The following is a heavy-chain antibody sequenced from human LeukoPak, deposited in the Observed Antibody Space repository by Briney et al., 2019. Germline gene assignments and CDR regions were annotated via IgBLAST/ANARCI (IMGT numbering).Heavy chain of an antibody. D-gene: IGHD3-16*02. CDR2: ISGSGGST. CDR3: AKDRSGPTIDY. V-gene: IGHV3-23*01. J-gene: IGHJ4*02. Sequence: GGSLRLSCAASGFTFSTYWMLWFRQAPGKGLEWVSAISGSGGSTYYADSVKGRFPISRDNSKNTLYLQMNSLRAEDTAVYYCAKDRSGPTIDYWGQGTLVTVSS. CDR1: GFTFSTYW.